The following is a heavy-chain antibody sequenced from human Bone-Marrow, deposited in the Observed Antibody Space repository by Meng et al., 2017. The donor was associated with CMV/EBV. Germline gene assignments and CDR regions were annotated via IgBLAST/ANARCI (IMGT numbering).Heavy chain of an antibody. CDR1: GYRFSDYW. CDR3: ARVGGSGSYDY. D-gene: IGHD3-10*01. CDR2: INWNGGST. J-gene: IGHJ4*02. V-gene: IGHV3-20*04. Sequence: GESLKISCKGSGYRFSDYWIGWVRQAPGKGLEWVSGINWNGGSTGYADSVKGRFTISRDNAKNSLYLQMNSLRAEDTALYYCARVGGSGSYDYWGQGTLVTVSS.